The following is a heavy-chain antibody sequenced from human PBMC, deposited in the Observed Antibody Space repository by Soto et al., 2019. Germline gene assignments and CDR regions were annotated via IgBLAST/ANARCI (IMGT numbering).Heavy chain of an antibody. Sequence: PSETLSLTCAVYGGSFSGYYWSWIRQPPGKGLEWIGEINHSGSTNYNPSLKSRVTISVDTSKNQFSLKLSSVTAADTAVYYCARRPAWVGGKSYYFDYWGQGTLVTVSS. CDR3: ARRPAWVGGKSYYFDY. D-gene: IGHD1-26*01. CDR2: INHSGST. J-gene: IGHJ4*02. CDR1: GGSFSGYY. V-gene: IGHV4-34*01.